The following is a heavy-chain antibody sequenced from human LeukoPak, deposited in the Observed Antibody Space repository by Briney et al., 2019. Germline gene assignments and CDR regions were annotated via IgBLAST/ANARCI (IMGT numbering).Heavy chain of an antibody. CDR2: ISGSGGST. V-gene: IGHV3-23*01. CDR1: GFTFSSYA. Sequence: GGSLRLSCAASGFTFSSYAMSWVRQAPGKGLEWVSAISGSGGSTYYADSVKGRFTISRDNSKYTLYLQMNSLRAEDTAVYYCAKASFYGGNSDYFDYWGQGTLVTVSS. J-gene: IGHJ4*02. D-gene: IGHD4-23*01. CDR3: AKASFYGGNSDYFDY.